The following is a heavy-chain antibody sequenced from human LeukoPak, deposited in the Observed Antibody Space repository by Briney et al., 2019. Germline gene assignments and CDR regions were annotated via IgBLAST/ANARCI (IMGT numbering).Heavy chain of an antibody. J-gene: IGHJ4*02. CDR3: ARENYDSSGYDFYYFDY. CDR2: ISAYNGNT. V-gene: IGHV1-18*01. Sequence: ASVKVSCTASGYTFTSYGSSWVRQAPGQGLEWMGWISAYNGNTNYAQTLQGRVTMTTDTSASTAYMELRSLRSDDTAVYYCARENYDSSGYDFYYFDYWGQGTLVTVSS. D-gene: IGHD3-22*01. CDR1: GYTFTSYG.